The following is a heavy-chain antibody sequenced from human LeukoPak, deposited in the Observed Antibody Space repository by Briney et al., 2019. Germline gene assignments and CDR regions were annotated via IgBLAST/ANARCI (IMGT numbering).Heavy chain of an antibody. Sequence: GASVKVPCKASGYTFTSYDINWVRQATGQGLEWMGWMNPNSGNTGYAQKFQGRVTITRNTSISTAYMELSSLRSEDTAVYYCARGKRRIAVAGKYYFDYWGQGTLVTVSS. CDR3: ARGKRRIAVAGKYYFDY. CDR2: MNPNSGNT. J-gene: IGHJ4*02. D-gene: IGHD6-19*01. V-gene: IGHV1-8*03. CDR1: GYTFTSYD.